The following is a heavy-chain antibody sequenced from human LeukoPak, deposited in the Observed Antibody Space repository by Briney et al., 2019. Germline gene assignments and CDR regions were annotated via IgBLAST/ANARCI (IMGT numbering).Heavy chain of an antibody. D-gene: IGHD6-19*01. CDR1: GFTFSSYV. V-gene: IGHV3-30*04. J-gene: IGHJ3*02. CDR3: AREMRYLSGWADDAFDI. CDR2: ISYDGSNE. Sequence: GGSLRLSCAASGFTFSSYVMHWVRQAPGKGLEWVAIISYDGSNEYYADSVKGRFTISRDNAKNTLYLQMNSLRAEDTAVYYCAREMRYLSGWADDAFDIWGQGTMVTVSS.